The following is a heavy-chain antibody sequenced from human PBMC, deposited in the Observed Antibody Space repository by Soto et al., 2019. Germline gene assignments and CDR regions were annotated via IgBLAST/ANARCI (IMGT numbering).Heavy chain of an antibody. J-gene: IGHJ2*01. CDR2: INHSGST. D-gene: IGHD4-17*01. CDR1: GGSFSGYY. V-gene: IGHV4-34*01. Sequence: SETLSLTCAVYGGSFSGYYWSWIRQPPGKGLGWIGEINHSGSTNYNPSLKSRVTISVDTSKNQFSLKLSSVTAADTAVYYCASGSSDYFWYFDLWGRGTLVTVSS. CDR3: ASGSSDYFWYFDL.